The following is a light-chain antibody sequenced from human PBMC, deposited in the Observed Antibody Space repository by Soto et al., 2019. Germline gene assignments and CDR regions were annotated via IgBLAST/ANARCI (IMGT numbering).Light chain of an antibody. J-gene: IGKJ1*01. CDR3: MQAIDIPWT. CDR1: QSLLHSDGKTY. CDR2: EVS. V-gene: IGKV2-29*03. Sequence: ILMTQTPLSLSIIPGQTASISCKSSQSLLHSDGKTYFYWYVQKAGQAPQPLIYEVSNRFCGVPERFSGSGSRTDFTLKISRVEADDVGIYYCMQAIDIPWTFGQGTKVEIK.